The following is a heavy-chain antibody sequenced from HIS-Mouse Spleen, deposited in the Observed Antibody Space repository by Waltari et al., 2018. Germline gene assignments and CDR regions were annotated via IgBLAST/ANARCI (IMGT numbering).Heavy chain of an antibody. Sequence: QLQLQESGPGLVKPSETLSLTCTVSGGSISSSSYYWGWIRQPPGKGLEWIGCIYYSGRTYYNPSLKSRVTISVDTSRNQFSLKRSSVTAADTAVYYCAREIPYSSSWYDWYFDLWGRGTLVTVSS. J-gene: IGHJ2*01. D-gene: IGHD6-13*01. V-gene: IGHV4-39*07. CDR2: IYYSGRT. CDR3: AREIPYSSSWYDWYFDL. CDR1: GGSISSSSYY.